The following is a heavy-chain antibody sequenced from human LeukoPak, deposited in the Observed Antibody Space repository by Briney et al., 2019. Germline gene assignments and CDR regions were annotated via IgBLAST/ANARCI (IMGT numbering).Heavy chain of an antibody. V-gene: IGHV3-11*04. CDR1: GFTFSDYY. D-gene: IGHD1-26*01. CDR3: ARVVYSGSYHVGESDY. CDR2: ISSSGSTI. J-gene: IGHJ4*02. Sequence: GGSLRLSCSASGFTFSDYYMSWIRQAPGKGLEWASYISSSGSTIYYADSVKGRFTISRDNAKNSLYLQMNSLRAEDTAVYYCARVVYSGSYHVGESDYWGQGTLVTVSS.